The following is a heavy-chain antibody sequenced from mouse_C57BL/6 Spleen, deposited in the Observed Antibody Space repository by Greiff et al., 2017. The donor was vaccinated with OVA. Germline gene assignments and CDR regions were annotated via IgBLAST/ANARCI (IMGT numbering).Heavy chain of an antibody. D-gene: IGHD2-4*01. CDR3: ARRGTYYDYGDYYAMDY. CDR1: GFTFSDYG. V-gene: IGHV5-17*01. J-gene: IGHJ4*01. Sequence: EVMLVESGGGLVKPGGSLKLSCAASGFTFSDYGMHWVRQAPEKGLEWVAYISSGSSTIYYADTVKGRFTISRDNAKNTLFLQMTSLRSEDTAMYYCARRGTYYDYGDYYAMDYWGQGTSVTVSS. CDR2: ISSGSSTI.